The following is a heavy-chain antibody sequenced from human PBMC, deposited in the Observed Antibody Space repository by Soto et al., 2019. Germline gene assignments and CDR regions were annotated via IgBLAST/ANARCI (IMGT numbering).Heavy chain of an antibody. J-gene: IGHJ6*02. Sequence: QVPLEQSGFEVKMPGSSVTVSCKAYGATFTKYTFNWVRQAPGQGLEWMGGIIPLFGSTNYAERFQGRLTVTTNESTGTVFMELSSLTSDDTAIYYCARDETVIRGVIKRGGGLDLWGQGTTVIVSS. V-gene: IGHV1-69*19. CDR1: GATFTKYT. D-gene: IGHD3-10*01. CDR3: ARDETVIRGVIKRGGGLDL. CDR2: IIPLFGST.